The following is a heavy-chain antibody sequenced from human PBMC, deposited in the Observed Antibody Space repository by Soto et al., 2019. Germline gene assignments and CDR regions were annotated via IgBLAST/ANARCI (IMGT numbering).Heavy chain of an antibody. Sequence: SETLSLTCAVSGASISSGDSSWSRIRQRPGTGLEWIGYIFYTGSTNYNPSLKSRVTLSADTSKNQCSLRLSSVTAADTAVYYCARVGSSGWSPDYWGQGTLVTVSS. V-gene: IGHV4-61*08. J-gene: IGHJ4*02. D-gene: IGHD6-19*01. CDR1: GASISSGDSS. CDR3: ARVGSSGWSPDY. CDR2: IFYTGST.